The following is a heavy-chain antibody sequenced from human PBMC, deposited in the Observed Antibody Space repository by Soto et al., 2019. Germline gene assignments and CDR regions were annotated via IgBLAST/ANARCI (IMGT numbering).Heavy chain of an antibody. V-gene: IGHV3-23*01. CDR2: ISGSGGST. J-gene: IGHJ6*02. D-gene: IGHD6-13*01. CDR1: GFTFSSYA. Sequence: PGGSLRLSCAASGFTFSSYAMSWARQAPGKGLEWVSAISGSGGSTYYADSVKGRFTISRDNSKNTLYLQMNSLRAEDTAVYYCATRLTGYSSSWYLDYYYGMDVWGQGTTVTVSS. CDR3: ATRLTGYSSSWYLDYYYGMDV.